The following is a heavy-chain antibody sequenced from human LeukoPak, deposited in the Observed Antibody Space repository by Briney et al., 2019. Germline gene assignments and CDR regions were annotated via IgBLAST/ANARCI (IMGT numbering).Heavy chain of an antibody. V-gene: IGHV3-30*04. D-gene: IGHD3-10*01. CDR3: ASNPRGYYYYGMDV. Sequence: GGSLRLSCAASGFTFSSYAMHWVRQAPGKGLEWVAVISYDGSNKYYADSVKGRFTISRDNSKNTLYLQMNSLRAEDTAVYYCASNPRGYYYYGMDVWGQGTTVTVPS. J-gene: IGHJ6*02. CDR2: ISYDGSNK. CDR1: GFTFSSYA.